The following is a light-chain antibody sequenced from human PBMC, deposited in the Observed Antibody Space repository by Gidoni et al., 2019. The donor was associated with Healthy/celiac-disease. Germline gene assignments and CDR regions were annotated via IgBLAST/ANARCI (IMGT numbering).Light chain of an antibody. J-gene: IGLJ2*01. Sequence: SSVLTQVPAVSVALGQTVRITCQGDSRRSYYASWYQQKPGQAPVLVIYGKNNRPSGIPDRFSGSSSGNTASLTITGAQAEDEADYYCNSRDSSGNHVVFGGGTKLTVL. V-gene: IGLV3-19*01. CDR3: NSRDSSGNHVV. CDR1: SRRSYY. CDR2: GKN.